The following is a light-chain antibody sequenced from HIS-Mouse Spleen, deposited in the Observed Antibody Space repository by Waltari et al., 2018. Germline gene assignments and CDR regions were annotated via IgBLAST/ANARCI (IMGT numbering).Light chain of an antibody. Sequence: QSVLTQPPSVSGAPGQRVTISCTGSSPNIGAGYDVHWYQQLPGTTPKLRIDGKSNRPSGVPDRFSGSKSGTSASLAITRLQAEDEADYYCQSADSSGTYVVFGGGTKLTVL. CDR1: SPNIGAGYD. CDR2: GKS. V-gene: IGLV1-40*01. CDR3: QSADSSGTYVV. J-gene: IGLJ2*01.